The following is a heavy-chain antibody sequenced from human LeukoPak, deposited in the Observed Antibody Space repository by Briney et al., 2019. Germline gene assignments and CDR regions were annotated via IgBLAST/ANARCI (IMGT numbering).Heavy chain of an antibody. J-gene: IGHJ6*04. Sequence: SETLSLTCAVSGGSISSSNWWCWVRQPPGKGLEWSGEIYHSGSTNYNPSLESRVTISVDKSKNQLSLKLSSVPAADTAVYYCARDSRYLVVVPEDNYYSYYYGMDVWGKGTTASVSS. CDR2: IYHSGST. CDR1: GGSISSSNW. V-gene: IGHV4-4*02. CDR3: ARDSRYLVVVPEDNYYSYYYGMDV. D-gene: IGHD2-2*01.